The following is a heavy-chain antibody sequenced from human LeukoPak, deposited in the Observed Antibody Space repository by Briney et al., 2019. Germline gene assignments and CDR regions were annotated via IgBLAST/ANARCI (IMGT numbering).Heavy chain of an antibody. CDR1: GFTFNNYA. D-gene: IGHD6-13*01. V-gene: IGHV3-23*01. J-gene: IGHJ2*01. Sequence: GGSLRLSCAASGFTFNNYAMSWVRQAPGKGLECVSTISNSYNTYYADSVKGRFTISRDNSKNMLYLQMDSVRADDTAIYYCAKRAGQQLAYWYIDLWGRGTLVSVSS. CDR3: AKRAGQQLAYWYIDL. CDR2: ISNSYNT.